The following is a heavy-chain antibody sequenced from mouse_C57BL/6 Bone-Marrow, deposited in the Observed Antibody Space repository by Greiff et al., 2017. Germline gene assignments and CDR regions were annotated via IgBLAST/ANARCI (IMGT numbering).Heavy chain of an antibody. CDR1: GFNIKDDY. J-gene: IGHJ2*01. V-gene: IGHV14-4*01. D-gene: IGHD4-1*01. CDR2: IDPENGDT. CDR3: TTLGGYYFDY. Sequence: EVQGVESGAELVRPGASVKLSCTASGFNIKDDYMHWVKQRPEQGLEWIGWIDPENGDTEYASKFQGKATITADTSSNTAYLQLSSLTSEDTAVYYCTTLGGYYFDYWGQGTTLTVSS.